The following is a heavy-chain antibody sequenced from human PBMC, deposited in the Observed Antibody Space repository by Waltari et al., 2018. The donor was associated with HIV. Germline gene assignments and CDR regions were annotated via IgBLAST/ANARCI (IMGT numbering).Heavy chain of an antibody. V-gene: IGHV3-11*01. D-gene: IGHD3-10*01. Sequence: QVQLVESGGGLVKPGGSLRLSCADSGFTFSDYYMSWIRQAPGKGLEWVSYISSSGSTIYYADSVKGRFTISRDNAKNSLYLQMSSLRAEDTAVYYCATGGGQFRFGVAKRTYGMDVWGQGTTVTVSS. CDR2: ISSSGSTI. J-gene: IGHJ6*02. CDR3: ATGGGQFRFGVAKRTYGMDV. CDR1: GFTFSDYY.